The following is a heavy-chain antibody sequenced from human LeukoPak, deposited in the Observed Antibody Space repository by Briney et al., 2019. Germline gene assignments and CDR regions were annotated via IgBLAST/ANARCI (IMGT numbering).Heavy chain of an antibody. CDR2: IKEDGSEI. J-gene: IGHJ4*02. D-gene: IGHD4-23*01. V-gene: IGHV3-7*01. Sequence: GGSLRLSCAASAFTFSNYWMSWVRQAPGKRLEWVANIKEDGSEINYVDSVKGRFTISRDNAKNSLYLQMNSLRVDDTAVYYCARDRGYSTFDYWGQGTLVTVSS. CDR3: ARDRGYSTFDY. CDR1: AFTFSNYW.